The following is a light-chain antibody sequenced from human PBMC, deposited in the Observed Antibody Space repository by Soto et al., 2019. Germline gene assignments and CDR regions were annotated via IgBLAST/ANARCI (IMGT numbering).Light chain of an antibody. J-gene: IGKJ4*01. CDR2: GAS. V-gene: IGKV3-20*01. CDR1: QSVSSTY. Sequence: EIVWTQSPGTLSLSPGERATLSCSASQSVSSTYLAWYQQKPGQAPRLLIYGASSRATGIPDRFSGSGSGTDFTLTISRLEPEDFAVYYCQHYGSLVLTFGGGTKVEIK. CDR3: QHYGSLVLT.